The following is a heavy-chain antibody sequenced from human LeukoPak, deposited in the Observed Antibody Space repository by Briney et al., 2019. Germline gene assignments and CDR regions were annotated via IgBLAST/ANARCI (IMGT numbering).Heavy chain of an antibody. V-gene: IGHV1-2*02. CDR3: AAPAARGIDAFDI. D-gene: IGHD2-2*01. CDR2: INPNSGGT. Sequence: ASVKVSCKASGYTFTGYYMHWVRQAPGQGLEWMGWINPNSGGTNYAQKFQGRVTMTRDTSISTAYMELSRLRSDDTAVYYCAAPAARGIDAFDIWGQGTMVTVSS. CDR1: GYTFTGYY. J-gene: IGHJ3*02.